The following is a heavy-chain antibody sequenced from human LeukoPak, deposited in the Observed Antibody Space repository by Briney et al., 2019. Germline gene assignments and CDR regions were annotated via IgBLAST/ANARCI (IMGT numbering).Heavy chain of an antibody. CDR2: IFHSGNS. CDR1: SYSISSGSY. Sequence: TPSETLSLTCAVSSYSISSGSYWGWIRQSPGKGLEWVGSIFHSGNSYYNPSLKSRLTMSVDTSKNQFSLKLTSVTAADTALYYCARVTYVDDMLYQYFDYWGQGSMLTVSS. J-gene: IGHJ4*02. V-gene: IGHV4-38-2*01. D-gene: IGHD4-17*01. CDR3: ARVTYVDDMLYQYFDY.